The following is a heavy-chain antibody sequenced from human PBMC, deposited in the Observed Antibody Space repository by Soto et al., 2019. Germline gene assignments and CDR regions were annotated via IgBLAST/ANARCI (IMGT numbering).Heavy chain of an antibody. J-gene: IGHJ3*02. V-gene: IGHV1-18*01. CDR2: ISAYNGNT. CDR3: AREMATIAFDI. CDR1: GDTLSSYG. Sequence: ASVNVSCEASGDTLSSYGISWVRQAPGQGLEWMGWISAYNGNTNYAQKLQGRVTMTTDTSTSTAYMELRSLRSDDTAVYYCAREMATIAFDIWGQGTMVTVSS.